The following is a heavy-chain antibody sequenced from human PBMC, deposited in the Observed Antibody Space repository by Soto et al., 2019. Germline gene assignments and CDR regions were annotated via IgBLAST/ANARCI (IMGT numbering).Heavy chain of an antibody. J-gene: IGHJ6*02. Sequence: EVQLVESGGGLVKPGGSLRLSCAASGFTFSSYSMNWVRQAPGKGLEWVSSISSSSSYIYYADSVKGRFTISRDNAKNSLYLQMNSLRAEDTAVYYCARDMDAWINYYYYYGMDVWGQGTTVTVSS. CDR1: GFTFSSYS. D-gene: IGHD2-2*03. V-gene: IGHV3-21*01. CDR3: ARDMDAWINYYYYYGMDV. CDR2: ISSSSSYI.